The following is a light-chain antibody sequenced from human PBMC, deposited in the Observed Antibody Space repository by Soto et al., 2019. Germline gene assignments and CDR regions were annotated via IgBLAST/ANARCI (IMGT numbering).Light chain of an antibody. CDR2: DAS. CDR3: QQYKHWKT. CDR1: QSVSSN. V-gene: IGKV3-15*01. J-gene: IGKJ2*01. Sequence: EIVMTQSPATLSVSPGERVTLSCRASQSVSSNLAWYQQKPGQAPRLLISDASTRAAGTPVRCSGSGSGTEFTLTISSLQSEDFAVYYCQQYKHWKTFGQGTKLEIK.